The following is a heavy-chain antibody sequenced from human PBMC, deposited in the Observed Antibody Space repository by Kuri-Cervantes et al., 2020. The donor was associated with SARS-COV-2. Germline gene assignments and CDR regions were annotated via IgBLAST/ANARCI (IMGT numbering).Heavy chain of an antibody. CDR3: ARLGPMPITMAQGVIINYYMDV. CDR1: GYSFTSYW. Sequence: GGSLRLSCKGSGYSFTSYWIGWVRQMPGKGLEWMGIIYPGDSDTRYSPSFQGQVTISADKSISTAYLQWSSLKASDTAMYYCARLGPMPITMAQGVIINYYMDVWGKGTTVTVSS. V-gene: IGHV5-51*01. J-gene: IGHJ6*03. CDR2: IYPGDSDT. D-gene: IGHD3-10*01.